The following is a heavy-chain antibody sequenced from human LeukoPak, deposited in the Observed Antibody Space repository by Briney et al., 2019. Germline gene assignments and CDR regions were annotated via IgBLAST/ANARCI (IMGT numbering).Heavy chain of an antibody. J-gene: IGHJ4*02. CDR3: ARGPVFGSFDY. D-gene: IGHD6-19*01. Sequence: GGSLRLSCAASGFTFSGYWMTWVRQAPGKGLEWVANIKQDGSEKYYVDSVKGRFTISRDNAKNSLYLQMNGLRAEGTAVYYCARGPVFGSFDYWGQGTLVTVSS. CDR1: GFTFSGYW. CDR2: IKQDGSEK. V-gene: IGHV3-7*03.